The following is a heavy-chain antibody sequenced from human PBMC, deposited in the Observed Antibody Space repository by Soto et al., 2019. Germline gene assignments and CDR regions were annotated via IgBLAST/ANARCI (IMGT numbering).Heavy chain of an antibody. D-gene: IGHD4-17*01. J-gene: IGHJ4*02. CDR1: GFSFRYYG. CDR2: ISYDGSDE. Sequence: QVQLVESGGGVVQPGRSLRLSCAASGFSFRYYGMHWVRQAPGQGLEWVALISYDGSDEYYADSVKGRFTISRDNSNNTRYLQMNSPKSDDTAVYYFAQDRRDYGGNIFDYWGQGTVVTVSS. V-gene: IGHV3-30*18. CDR3: AQDRRDYGGNIFDY.